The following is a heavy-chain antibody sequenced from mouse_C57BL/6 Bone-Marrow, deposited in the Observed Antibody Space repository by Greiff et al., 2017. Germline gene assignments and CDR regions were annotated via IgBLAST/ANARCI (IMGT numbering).Heavy chain of an antibody. J-gene: IGHJ1*03. CDR2: INYDGSST. D-gene: IGHD1-1*01. CDR3: ARDGYYYGSRPWYFDV. Sequence: DVKLVESEGGLVQPGSSMKLSCTASGFTFSDYYMAWVRQVPEKGLEWVANINYDGSSTYYLDSLKSRFIISRDNAKNILYLQMSSLKSEDTATYYCARDGYYYGSRPWYFDVWGTGTTVTVSS. CDR1: GFTFSDYY. V-gene: IGHV5-16*01.